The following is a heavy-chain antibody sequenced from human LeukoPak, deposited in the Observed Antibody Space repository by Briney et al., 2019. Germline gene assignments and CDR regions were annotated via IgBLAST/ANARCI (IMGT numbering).Heavy chain of an antibody. J-gene: IGHJ3*02. Sequence: GGSLRLSCAASGFTSSSYSMNWVRQAPGKGLEWVSSISSSSSYIYYADSVKGRFTISRDNSKNTLYLQMNSLRAEDTAVYYCAKGGGRQNAFDIWGQGTMVTVSS. CDR2: ISSSSSYI. V-gene: IGHV3-21*04. CDR1: GFTSSSYS. D-gene: IGHD2-15*01. CDR3: AKGGGRQNAFDI.